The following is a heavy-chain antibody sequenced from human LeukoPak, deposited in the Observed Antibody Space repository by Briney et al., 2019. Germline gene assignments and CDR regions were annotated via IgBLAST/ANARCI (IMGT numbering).Heavy chain of an antibody. CDR1: GYTFTTYY. V-gene: IGHV1-46*01. CDR3: ARDVFSSGYYVGRYYFDY. J-gene: IGHJ4*02. CDR2: INPSGGST. D-gene: IGHD3-22*01. Sequence: ASVKVSCKASGYTFTTYYMHWVRQAPGQGLEWMAIINPSGGSTSYAQKFQGRVTMTRDTSTSTVYMELSSLRSEGTAVYYCARDVFSSGYYVGRYYFDYWGQGTLVTVSS.